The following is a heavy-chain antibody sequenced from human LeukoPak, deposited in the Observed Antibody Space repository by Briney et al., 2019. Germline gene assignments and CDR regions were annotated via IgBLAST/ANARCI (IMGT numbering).Heavy chain of an antibody. CDR3: AKGVGSSPYDAFDI. Sequence: PGGSLRLSCAASGFTFSSYEMNWVRQAPGKGLEWVSAISGSGGNTYYADSVKGRFAISRDNSKSTLYLQMSSLRAEDTAVYYCAKGVGSSPYDAFDIWGQGTMVTVSS. CDR2: ISGSGGNT. D-gene: IGHD6-13*01. CDR1: GFTFSSYE. J-gene: IGHJ3*02. V-gene: IGHV3-23*01.